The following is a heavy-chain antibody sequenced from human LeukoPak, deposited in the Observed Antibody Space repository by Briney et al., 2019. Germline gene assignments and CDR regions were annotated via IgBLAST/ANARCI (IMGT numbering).Heavy chain of an antibody. CDR3: AKVVISWGPTSQDY. CDR1: GFTLSSYA. CDR2: INGNGGNT. D-gene: IGHD6-13*01. V-gene: IGHV3-23*01. Sequence: GGSLRLSRAASGFTLSSYAMSWVRQAPGKGMDWVSTINGNGGNTYYAGSVKGRFTISRDNSKNTLYLQINTLRAEDMAVYYCAKVVISWGPTSQDYWGQGTLVTVSS. J-gene: IGHJ4*02.